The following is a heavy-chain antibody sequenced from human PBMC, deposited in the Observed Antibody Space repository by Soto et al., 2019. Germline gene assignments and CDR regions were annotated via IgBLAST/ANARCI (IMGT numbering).Heavy chain of an antibody. V-gene: IGHV4-39*01. D-gene: IGHD3-22*01. J-gene: IGHJ4*02. CDR2: IFYTGRT. Sequence: SETLSLTCTVSDGSISTSSYYWGWIRQSPGKGLEWIGTIFYTGRTYYNPSLESRVTLSVDTSKNQLSLHLTSVTAADTAVYYCTRHHPHHYDSSGYFDYWGQGTLVTVSS. CDR3: TRHHPHHYDSSGYFDY. CDR1: DGSISTSSYY.